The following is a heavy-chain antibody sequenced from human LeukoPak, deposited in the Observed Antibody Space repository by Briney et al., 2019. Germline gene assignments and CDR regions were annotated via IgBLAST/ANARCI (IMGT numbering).Heavy chain of an antibody. D-gene: IGHD5-24*01. J-gene: IGHJ4*02. V-gene: IGHV3-30*18. CDR2: ISYDGSNK. CDR3: AKLGQSGYNSYY. CDR1: GFTFSSYV. Sequence: GGSLRLPCAASGFTFSSYVMHWVRQAPGKGLEWMAVISYDGSNKYYADSVKGRFTISRDNSKDTLYLQMNSLRAEDTAVYYCAKLGQSGYNSYYWGQGTLVTVSS.